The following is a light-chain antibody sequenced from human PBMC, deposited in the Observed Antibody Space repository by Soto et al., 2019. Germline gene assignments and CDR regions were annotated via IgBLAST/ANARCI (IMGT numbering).Light chain of an antibody. CDR3: CSYAGSSTFV. Sequence: QSVLTHPASVSGSPGQSITISCTGTSSDVGSYNLVSWYQQHPGKAPKLMIYEGSKRPSGVSNRFSGSKSGNTASLTISGRQAEDAAAYYCCSYAGSSTFVFGGGTTLTVL. J-gene: IGLJ2*01. V-gene: IGLV2-23*03. CDR2: EGS. CDR1: SSDVGSYNL.